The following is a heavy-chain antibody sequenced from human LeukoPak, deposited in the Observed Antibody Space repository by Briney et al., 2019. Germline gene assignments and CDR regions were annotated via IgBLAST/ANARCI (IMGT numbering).Heavy chain of an antibody. Sequence: PGGSLRLSCAASGFTFSSFKMTWVRQAPGKGLEWVASISPSSTYIYYGDSLKGRVTVSRDNAKSLLFLHMGSLRPDDTAVYYCARDFTGGEYFDSWGQGALVSVSS. D-gene: IGHD3-16*01. J-gene: IGHJ4*02. V-gene: IGHV3-21*06. CDR2: ISPSSTYI. CDR1: GFTFSSFK. CDR3: ARDFTGGEYFDS.